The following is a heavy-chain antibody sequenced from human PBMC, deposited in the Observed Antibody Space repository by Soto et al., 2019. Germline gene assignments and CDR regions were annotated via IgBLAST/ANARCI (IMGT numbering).Heavy chain of an antibody. D-gene: IGHD3-22*01. CDR1: GYSVSSNSAS. CDR3: ARDGATMRVVVTRHDYYGMNV. J-gene: IGHJ6*02. Sequence: SHTLSHTCAISGYSVSSNSASGNWIRQSPSRGLEWLGRTYYMSKWSNHNAVSVKSRTTINPATSNNKFYLQLKAVTPQPRIVDYCARDGATMRVVVTRHDYYGMNVWGQGTTVTVSS. V-gene: IGHV6-1*01. CDR2: TYYMSKWSN.